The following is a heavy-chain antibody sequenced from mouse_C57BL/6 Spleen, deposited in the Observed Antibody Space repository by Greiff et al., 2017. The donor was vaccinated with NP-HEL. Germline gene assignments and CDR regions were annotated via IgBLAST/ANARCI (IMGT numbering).Heavy chain of an antibody. CDR1: GFTFSDYG. J-gene: IGHJ4*01. D-gene: IGHD2-4*01. V-gene: IGHV5-17*01. Sequence: EVMLVESGGGLVKPGGSLKLSCAASGFTFSDYGMHWVRQAPEKGLEWVAYISSGRSTIYYAATVKGRFTISRDNDKNTLCLQITRLRTEDTDMYYCARPGDYEDYAMDYWGQGTSVTVSS. CDR2: ISSGRSTI. CDR3: ARPGDYEDYAMDY.